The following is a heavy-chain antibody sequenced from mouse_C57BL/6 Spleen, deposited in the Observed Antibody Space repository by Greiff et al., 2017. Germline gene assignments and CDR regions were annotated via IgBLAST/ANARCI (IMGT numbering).Heavy chain of an antibody. Sequence: EVQRVESGPGLVKPSQSLSLTCSVTGYSITSGYYWNWIRQFPGNKLEWMGYISYDGSNNYNPSLKNRISITRDTSKNQFILKLNSVTTEDTATYDGARTGGNYALYFDVWGTGTTVTVAS. D-gene: IGHD2-1*01. CDR1: GYSITSGYY. V-gene: IGHV3-6*01. CDR3: ARTGGNYALYFDV. J-gene: IGHJ1*03. CDR2: ISYDGSN.